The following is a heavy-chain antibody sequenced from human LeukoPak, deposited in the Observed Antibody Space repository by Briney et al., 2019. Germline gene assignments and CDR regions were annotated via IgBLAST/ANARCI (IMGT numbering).Heavy chain of an antibody. V-gene: IGHV4-34*01. D-gene: IGHD3-22*01. CDR1: GGSFSGYY. J-gene: IGHJ4*01. CDR3: ARGLDSSGYYYVDY. Sequence: SETLSLPCAVYGGSFSGYYCSWIRQPPGKGLEWIGEINHSGSTNYNPSLQSRVSISVDTSKNQFSLKLSSVTAADTAVYYCARGLDSSGYYYVDYWGHGTLVTVSS. CDR2: INHSGST.